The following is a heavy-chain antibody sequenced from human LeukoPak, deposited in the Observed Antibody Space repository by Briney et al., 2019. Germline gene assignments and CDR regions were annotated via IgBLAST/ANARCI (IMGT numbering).Heavy chain of an antibody. CDR2: IYYNEST. V-gene: IGHV4-59*01. D-gene: IGHD5-24*01. Sequence: SKTLSLTCTVSGGSIGSYYWNWIRQPPGKGLEWIGYIYYNESTNYNPSLKSRATISVDTSKNQFSLKVSSVTAADTAVYYCARSKDGFNADYWGQGILVTVSS. CDR1: GGSIGSYY. J-gene: IGHJ4*02. CDR3: ARSKDGFNADY.